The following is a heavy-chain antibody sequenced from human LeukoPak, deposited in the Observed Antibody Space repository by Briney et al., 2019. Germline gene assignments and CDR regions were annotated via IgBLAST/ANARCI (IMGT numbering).Heavy chain of an antibody. CDR3: ARGPLDSPYYFDY. J-gene: IGHJ4*02. D-gene: IGHD3-9*01. Sequence: SETLSLTCTVSGGSISSYYWSWIRQPPGKGLVWIGYIYYSGSTNYNPSLKSRVTISVDTSKNQFSLKLSSVTAADTAVYYCARGPLDSPYYFDYWGQGTLVTVSS. V-gene: IGHV4-59*01. CDR1: GGSISSYY. CDR2: IYYSGST.